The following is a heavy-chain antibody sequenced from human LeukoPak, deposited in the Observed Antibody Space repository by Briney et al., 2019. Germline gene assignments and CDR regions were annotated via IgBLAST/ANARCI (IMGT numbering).Heavy chain of an antibody. CDR2: INSDGSST. D-gene: IGHD2-21*02. Sequence: GGSLRLSCAASGFTFSSYWMHWVRQAPGKGLVWVSPINSDGSSTSYADSVKGRFTISRDNAKNTLYLQMNSLRAEDTAVYYCASFGSGSAGDENWFDPWGQGTLVTVSS. J-gene: IGHJ5*02. CDR3: ASFGSGSAGDENWFDP. V-gene: IGHV3-74*01. CDR1: GFTFSSYW.